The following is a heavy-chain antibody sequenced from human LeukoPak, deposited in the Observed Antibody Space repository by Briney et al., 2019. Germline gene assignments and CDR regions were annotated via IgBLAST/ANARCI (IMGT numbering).Heavy chain of an antibody. V-gene: IGHV3-30*04. J-gene: IGHJ6*02. CDR1: GFTFSSYA. Sequence: PGGSLRLSCAASGFTFSSYAMHWVRQAPGKGLEWVAVISYDGSNKYYADSVKGRFTISRDNSKNTLYLQMNSLRAEDTAVYYCARDMGPNHARVAARDYYYYYYGMDVWGQGTTVTVSS. CDR2: ISYDGSNK. CDR3: ARDMGPNHARVAARDYYYYYYGMDV. D-gene: IGHD2-15*01.